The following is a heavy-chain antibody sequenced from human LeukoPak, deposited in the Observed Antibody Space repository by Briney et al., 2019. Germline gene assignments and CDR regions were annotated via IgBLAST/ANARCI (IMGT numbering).Heavy chain of an antibody. Sequence: GGSLRLSCAASGFTFSTYGMSWVRQAPGKGLEWVANIKQDGSEKYYVDSVKGRFTISRDNAKNSLYLQMNSLRAEDTAMYYCARDSAGNDYWGQGTLVTVSS. CDR2: IKQDGSEK. V-gene: IGHV3-7*01. J-gene: IGHJ4*02. CDR1: GFTFSTYG. D-gene: IGHD6-13*01. CDR3: ARDSAGNDY.